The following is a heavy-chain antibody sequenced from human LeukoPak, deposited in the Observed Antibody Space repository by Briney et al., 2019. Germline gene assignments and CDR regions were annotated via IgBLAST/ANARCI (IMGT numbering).Heavy chain of an antibody. CDR1: GYTFTHYG. CDR2: ISAYNGNT. V-gene: IGHV1-18*01. CDR3: AREVAATLIDY. D-gene: IGHD2-15*01. J-gene: IGHJ4*02. Sequence: GASVIVSCKASGYTFTHYGINWVRQAPGHGLEWMGWISAYNGNTNYAQKLQGRVTMITDTSTSTAYMELRSLKSDDTAVYYCAREVAATLIDYWGQGTLVTVSS.